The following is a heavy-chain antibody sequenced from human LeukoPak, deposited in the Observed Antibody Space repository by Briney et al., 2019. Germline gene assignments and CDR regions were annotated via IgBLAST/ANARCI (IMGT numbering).Heavy chain of an antibody. CDR3: ARGTEDYYGSGLDY. Sequence: GGSLRPSCAASGFTFSSYAMHWVRQAPGMGLEYVSAISSHGGSTYYANSVKGRFTISRDNSRNTLYLQMGSLRAEDMAVYYCARGTEDYYGSGLDYWGQGTLLTVSS. CDR2: ISSHGGST. V-gene: IGHV3-64*01. D-gene: IGHD3-10*01. CDR1: GFTFSSYA. J-gene: IGHJ4*02.